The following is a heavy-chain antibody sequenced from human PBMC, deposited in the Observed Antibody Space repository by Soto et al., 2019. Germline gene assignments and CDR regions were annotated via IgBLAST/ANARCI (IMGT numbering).Heavy chain of an antibody. D-gene: IGHD3-3*01. CDR2: LSATRGST. CDR3: AKDKKDYDFWSGYYYCFDP. CDR1: GFPFRSYA. V-gene: IGHV3-23*01. J-gene: IGHJ5*02. Sequence: PGGSLSLSSAASGFPFRSYAMSWVRQAPGKGVEWVSSLSATRGSTSYPPSVKGRFTIPRDNSKNTLYLQMNSLRAEDTAVYYCAKDKKDYDFWSGYYYCFDPWGQGTLVTVSS.